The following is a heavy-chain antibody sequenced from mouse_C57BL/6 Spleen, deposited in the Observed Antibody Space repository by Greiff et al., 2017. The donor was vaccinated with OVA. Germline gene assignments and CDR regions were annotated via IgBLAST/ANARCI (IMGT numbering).Heavy chain of an antibody. CDR1: GFNIKDYY. Sequence: DVKLQESGAELVKPGASVKLSCTASGFNIKDYYMHWVKQRTEQGLEWIGRIDPEDGETKYAPKFQGKATITADTSSNTAYLQLSSLTSEDTAVYYCAAAYYSNVYYFDYWGQGTTLTVSS. J-gene: IGHJ2*01. CDR2: IDPEDGET. CDR3: AAAYYSNVYYFDY. D-gene: IGHD2-5*01. V-gene: IGHV14-2*01.